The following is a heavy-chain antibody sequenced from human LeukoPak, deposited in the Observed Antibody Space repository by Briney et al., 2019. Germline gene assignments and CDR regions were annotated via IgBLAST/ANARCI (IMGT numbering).Heavy chain of an antibody. J-gene: IGHJ4*02. Sequence: ASVNVSCRASGYTFTSYDIHWVRQATGKGLEWMGWMNPHSGNTGYAQKFQGRVIMTRNTSISTDYMELSSLRSDDAAVYYCARGWILAAPCYFDYWGQGTLVTVSS. CDR1: GYTFTSYD. D-gene: IGHD6-13*01. CDR3: ARGWILAAPCYFDY. V-gene: IGHV1-8*01. CDR2: MNPHSGNT.